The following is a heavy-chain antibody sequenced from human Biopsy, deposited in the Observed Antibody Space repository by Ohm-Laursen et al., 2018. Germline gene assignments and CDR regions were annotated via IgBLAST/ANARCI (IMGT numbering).Heavy chain of an antibody. CDR1: GFSFTGYY. V-gene: IGHV1-2*02. CDR2: INPKSGGT. CDR3: ALQSVAQMKNFDY. D-gene: IGHD6-19*01. J-gene: IGHJ4*02. Sequence: ASVKVSCKASGFSFTGYYIHWVRQAPGQGLEWTGWINPKSGGTNYAQKFQGNITMTKNTSMSTAYMEMSRLRSDDTAVYYCALQSVAQMKNFDYWGQGTLVTVSS.